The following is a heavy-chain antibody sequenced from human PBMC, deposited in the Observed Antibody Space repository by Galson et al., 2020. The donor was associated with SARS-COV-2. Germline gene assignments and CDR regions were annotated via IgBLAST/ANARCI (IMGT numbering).Heavy chain of an antibody. CDR3: ARPALFDWLLWSADY. CDR2: ISSSSTYI. V-gene: IGHV3-21*01. Sequence: NSGGSLRLSCAASGFTFSSYSMTWVRQAPGKGLEWVSSISSSSTYIYYADSVKGRFTISRDNAKNSLYLQMNSLRAEDTAVYYCARPALFDWLLWSADYWGQGTLVTVSS. CDR1: GFTFSSYS. J-gene: IGHJ4*02. D-gene: IGHD3-9*01.